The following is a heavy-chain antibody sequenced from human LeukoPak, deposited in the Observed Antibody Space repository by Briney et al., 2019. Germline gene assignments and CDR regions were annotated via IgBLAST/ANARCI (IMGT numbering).Heavy chain of an antibody. CDR3: ARVPDYYYGMDV. J-gene: IGHJ6*02. V-gene: IGHV1-69*13. Sequence: SVKVSCKASGGTFSSYAISWVRQAPGQGLEWMGGIIPIFGTANYAQKFQGRVTITADESTSTAYMELSSLRSEDTAAYYCARVPDYYYGMDVWGQGTTVTVSS. CDR2: IIPIFGTA. CDR1: GGTFSSYA.